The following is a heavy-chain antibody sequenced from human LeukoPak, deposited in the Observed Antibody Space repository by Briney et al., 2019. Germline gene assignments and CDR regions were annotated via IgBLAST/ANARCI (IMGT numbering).Heavy chain of an antibody. CDR1: GGSNTSYY. V-gene: IGHV4-59*01. CDR2: VSDGGRT. J-gene: IGHJ4*02. CDR3: ARASTTFDD. Sequence: PSETLSLTCSVSGGSNTSYYWSWIRQPPGKGLEWIGHVSDGGRTNYSPSLRSRVSISVDTTKNQFSLKLNSVTAAGTAVYFCARASTTFDDWGQGTLVTVSS. D-gene: IGHD1-14*01.